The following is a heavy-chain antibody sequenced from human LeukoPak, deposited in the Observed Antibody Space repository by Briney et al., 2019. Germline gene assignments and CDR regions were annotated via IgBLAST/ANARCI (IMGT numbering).Heavy chain of an antibody. D-gene: IGHD3-9*01. CDR3: ARAVGLRANYDILTGYYHPYYYYYMDV. V-gene: IGHV1-46*01. CDR1: GYTFTGYY. CDR2: INPGGDNT. Sequence: ASVKVSCKASGYTFTGYYMHWVRQAPGQGLEWMGLINPGGDNTDYAQNFQGRVTMTRDTSTSTVYMGLSSLRSEDTAVYYCARAVGLRANYDILTGYYHPYYYYYMDVWGKGTTVTISS. J-gene: IGHJ6*03.